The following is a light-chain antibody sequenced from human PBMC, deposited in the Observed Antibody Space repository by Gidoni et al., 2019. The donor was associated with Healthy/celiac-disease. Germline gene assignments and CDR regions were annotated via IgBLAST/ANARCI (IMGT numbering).Light chain of an antibody. V-gene: IGKV1-39*01. CDR3: QQSYSTPWT. J-gene: IGKJ1*01. CDR1: QSISSY. Sequence: DIQMTQLPSPLSESVGDRVTITCRASQSISSYLNGYQQKPGKAPKLLLYAASSLQSGVPSRFSGRGSGTEFTLTISSLQPEDFATYYCQQSYSTPWTFGQGTKVEIK. CDR2: AAS.